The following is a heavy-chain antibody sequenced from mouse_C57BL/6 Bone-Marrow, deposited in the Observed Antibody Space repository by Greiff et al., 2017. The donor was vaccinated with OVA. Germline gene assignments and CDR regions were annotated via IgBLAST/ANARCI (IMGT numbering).Heavy chain of an antibody. CDR3: TTGSSYS. J-gene: IGHJ1*03. D-gene: IGHD1-1*01. CDR1: GFNIKDDY. V-gene: IGHV14-4*01. CDR2: IDPENGDT. Sequence: EVKLQESGAELVRPGASVKLSCTASGFNIKDDYMHWVKQRPEQGLEWIGWIDPENGDTEYASKFQGKATITADTSSNTAYLQLSSLTSEDTAVYYCTTGSSYSGGTGTTVTVSS.